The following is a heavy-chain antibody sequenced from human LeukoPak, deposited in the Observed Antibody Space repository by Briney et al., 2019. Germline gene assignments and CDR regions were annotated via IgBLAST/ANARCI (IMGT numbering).Heavy chain of an antibody. CDR1: GGSISSSNW. CDR3: AREGCSGGSCYYYYGMDV. J-gene: IGHJ6*02. D-gene: IGHD2-15*01. CDR2: IYHSGST. Sequence: SGTLSLTCAVSGGSISSSNWWSSVRQPPGKGLEWIGEIYHSGSTNYNPSIKSRVTISVDKSKNQFSLKLSSVTAADTAVYYCAREGCSGGSCYYYYGMDVWGQGTTVTVSS. V-gene: IGHV4-4*02.